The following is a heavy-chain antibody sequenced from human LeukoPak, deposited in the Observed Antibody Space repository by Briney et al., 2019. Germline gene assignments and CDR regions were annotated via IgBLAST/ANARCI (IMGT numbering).Heavy chain of an antibody. CDR1: GFTFSSYA. CDR2: IPYDGSNK. D-gene: IGHD3-10*01. CDR3: ARDPSRGGDEYYYYYMDV. V-gene: IGHV3-30*04. J-gene: IGHJ6*03. Sequence: PGGSLRLSCAASGFTFSSYAMHWVRQAPGKGLGWVAAIPYDGSNKYYADAVKGRVTISRDNSTHPLYLHMNSLRVEEPAVYYCARDPSRGGDEYYYYYMDVWGKGTTVTVSS.